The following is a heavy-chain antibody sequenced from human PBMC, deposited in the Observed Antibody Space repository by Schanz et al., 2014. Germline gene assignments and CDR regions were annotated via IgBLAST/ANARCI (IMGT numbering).Heavy chain of an antibody. CDR2: LSGSGGST. J-gene: IGHJ6*02. D-gene: IGHD3-9*01. CDR3: ARDSGPYYDKSMDV. CDR1: GFTLSSYG. Sequence: DVQLLESGGGVVQPGRSLRLSCAAYGFTLSSYGMHWVRQAPGKGLEWVSALSGSGGSTYYADSVEGRFTISRDNSKTTLSLQMNSLRAEDTALYYCARDSGPYYDKSMDVWGQGTTVAVSS. V-gene: IGHV3-23*01.